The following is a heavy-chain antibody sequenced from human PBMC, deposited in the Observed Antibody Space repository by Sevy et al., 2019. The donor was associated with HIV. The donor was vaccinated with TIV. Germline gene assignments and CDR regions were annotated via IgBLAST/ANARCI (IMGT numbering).Heavy chain of an antibody. D-gene: IGHD3-3*01. CDR3: ARHVGRGYDFWSGYPYYYYYGMDV. CDR1: GFTFSSYW. V-gene: IGHV3-7*01. J-gene: IGHJ6*02. CDR2: IKQDGSEK. Sequence: GGSLRLSCAASGFTFSSYWMSWVRQAPGKGLEWVANIKQDGSEKYYVDSVKGRFTISRDNAKNSLYLQMNSLRAEDTAVYYRARHVGRGYDFWSGYPYYYYYGMDVWGQGTTVTVSS.